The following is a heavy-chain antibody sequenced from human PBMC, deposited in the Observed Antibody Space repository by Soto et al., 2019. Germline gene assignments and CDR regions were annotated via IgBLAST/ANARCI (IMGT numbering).Heavy chain of an antibody. CDR2: IIPIFGTA. D-gene: IGHD5-18*01. CDR1: GGTFSSYA. CDR3: AREGPSYGGFDY. Sequence: SVKVSCKASGGTFSSYAISWVRQAPGQGLEWMGGIIPIFGTANYAQKFQGRVTITADESTSTAYMELSSLRSEDTAVYYCAREGPSYGGFDYWGQGTLVTVSS. J-gene: IGHJ4*02. V-gene: IGHV1-69*13.